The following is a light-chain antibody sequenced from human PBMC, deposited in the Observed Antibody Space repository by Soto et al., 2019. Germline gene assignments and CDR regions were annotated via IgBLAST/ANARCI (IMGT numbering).Light chain of an antibody. V-gene: IGLV1-40*01. J-gene: IGLJ2*01. CDR1: SSNFGAGYD. Sequence: QPVLTQPPSVSGAPGQTVTMSCTGSSSNFGAGYDVHWYQQLPGTAPKLLIYGSTNRPSGVPARFSGSKSDTSASLAITGLQAEDEADYYCAAWDDYLNGVVFGGGTKLTVL. CDR3: AAWDDYLNGVV. CDR2: GST.